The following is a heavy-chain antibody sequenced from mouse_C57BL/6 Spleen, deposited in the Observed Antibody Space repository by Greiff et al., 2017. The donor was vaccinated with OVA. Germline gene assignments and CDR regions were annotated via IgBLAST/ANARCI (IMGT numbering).Heavy chain of an antibody. Sequence: VQLQQPGAELVRPGSSVKLSCKASGYTFTSYWMHWVKQRPIQGLEWIGNIDPSDSETHYNQKFKDKATLTVDKSSSTAYMQLSSLTSEDSAVYYCARAAYYSNYGYFDVWGTGTTVTVSS. CDR2: IDPSDSET. J-gene: IGHJ1*03. V-gene: IGHV1-52*01. CDR1: GYTFTSYW. CDR3: ARAAYYSNYGYFDV. D-gene: IGHD2-5*01.